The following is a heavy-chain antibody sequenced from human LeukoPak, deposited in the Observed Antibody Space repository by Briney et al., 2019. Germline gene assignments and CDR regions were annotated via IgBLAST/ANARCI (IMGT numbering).Heavy chain of an antibody. Sequence: SETLSLTCTGSGGSISSYYWSWIRQPPGKGLEWIGYIYYSGSTNYNPSLKSRVTISVDTSKNQFSLKLSSVTAADTAVYYCARQVDITPGWYFDLWGRGTLVTVSS. D-gene: IGHD2-15*01. CDR3: ARQVDITPGWYFDL. V-gene: IGHV4-59*08. CDR2: IYYSGST. J-gene: IGHJ2*01. CDR1: GGSISSYY.